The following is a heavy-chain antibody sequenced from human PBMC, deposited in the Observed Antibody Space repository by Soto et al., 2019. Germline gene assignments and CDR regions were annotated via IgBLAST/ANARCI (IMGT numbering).Heavy chain of an antibody. CDR2: IIPIFGTA. Sequence: ASVKVSCKASGGTFSSYAISWVRQAPGQGLEWMGGIIPIFGTANYAQKLQGRVTITADESTSTAYMELRSLRSDDTTVYYCARDGIRYYDFWSGHEGHYYYYYMDVWGKGTTVTVSS. CDR1: GGTFSSYA. V-gene: IGHV1-69*13. J-gene: IGHJ6*03. D-gene: IGHD3-3*01. CDR3: ARDGIRYYDFWSGHEGHYYYYYMDV.